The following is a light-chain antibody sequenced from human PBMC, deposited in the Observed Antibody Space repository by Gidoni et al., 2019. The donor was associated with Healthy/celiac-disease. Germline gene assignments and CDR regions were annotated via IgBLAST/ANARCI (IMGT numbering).Light chain of an antibody. CDR1: QSISSW. CDR3: QQYNSHMYT. CDR2: KAS. Sequence: DIQMTQSPSTLSASVGDRVTITCRASQSISSWLAWYQQKPEKAPKLLIYKASSLESGVPSRFSGSGSGTEFTLTISSLQPDDFATYYCQQYNSHMYTFGQGTKLEIK. J-gene: IGKJ2*01. V-gene: IGKV1-5*03.